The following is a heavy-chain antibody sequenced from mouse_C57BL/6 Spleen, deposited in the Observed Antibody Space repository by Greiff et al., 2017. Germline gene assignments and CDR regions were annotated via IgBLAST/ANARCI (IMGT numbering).Heavy chain of an antibody. V-gene: IGHV1-9*01. J-gene: IGHJ1*03. CDR3: AREMGDGYSSSYWYVDV. Sequence: VKLQESGAELMKPGASVKLSCKATGYTFTGYWIEWVKQRPGHGLEWIGEILPGSGSTNYNEKFKGKATFTADTSSNTAYMQLSSLTTEDSAIYYCAREMGDGYSSSYWYVDVWGTGTTVTVSS. CDR1: GYTFTGYW. CDR2: ILPGSGST. D-gene: IGHD2-3*01.